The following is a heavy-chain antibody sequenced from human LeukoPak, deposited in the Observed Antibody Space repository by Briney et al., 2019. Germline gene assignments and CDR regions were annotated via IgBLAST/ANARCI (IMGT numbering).Heavy chain of an antibody. CDR2: ISGSGGST. J-gene: IGHJ3*02. V-gene: IGHV3-23*01. CDR1: GFTFSSYA. Sequence: PGGSPRLSCAASGFTFSSYAMSWVRQAPGKGLEWVSAISGSGGSTYYADSVKGRFTISRDNSKNTLYLQMNSLRAEDTAVYYCAKMRITMVRGVIITRTTHDAFDIWGQGTMVTVSS. D-gene: IGHD3-10*01. CDR3: AKMRITMVRGVIITRTTHDAFDI.